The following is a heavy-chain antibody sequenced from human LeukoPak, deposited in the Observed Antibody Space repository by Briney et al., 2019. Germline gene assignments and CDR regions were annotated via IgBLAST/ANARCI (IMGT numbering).Heavy chain of an antibody. CDR2: MNPNSGNT. Sequence: ASVTVSCTASGYTFTSYDINWVRQATGQGLEWMGWMNPNSGNTGYAQKFQGRVTMTRNTSISTAYMELSSLRSEDTAVYYCARVDVAYYDSSSQPFDYWGQGTLVTVSS. D-gene: IGHD3-22*01. J-gene: IGHJ4*02. CDR1: GYTFTSYD. V-gene: IGHV1-8*01. CDR3: ARVDVAYYDSSSQPFDY.